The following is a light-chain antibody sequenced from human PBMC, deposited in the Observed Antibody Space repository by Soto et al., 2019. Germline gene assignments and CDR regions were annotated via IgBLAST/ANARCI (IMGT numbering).Light chain of an antibody. Sequence: EIVMTHSPATLAVYPGDTATLSFRASQSLGGNLAWYQQKPGQAPRLLIYGASTRATGIPVRFSGSGSGTEFTLTISSLQSEDFAVYYCQHYHGWPIPFGQGTRLEIK. V-gene: IGKV3-15*01. CDR3: QHYHGWPIP. CDR1: QSLGGN. CDR2: GAS. J-gene: IGKJ5*01.